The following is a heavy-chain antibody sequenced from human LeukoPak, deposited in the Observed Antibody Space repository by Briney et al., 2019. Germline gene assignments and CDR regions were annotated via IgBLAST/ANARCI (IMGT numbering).Heavy chain of an antibody. CDR1: GFTFRSYW. CDR2: INQDESKK. Sequence: GGSLRLSCEASGFTFRSYWMSWVRQAPGKGLEWVANINQDESKKYYVDSVKGRFTISRDNAESSLYLQMNSLRAEDTAIYYCARWDCTSDCCKGAFDIWPQGTMVTVSS. V-gene: IGHV3-7*03. D-gene: IGHD2-8*02. J-gene: IGHJ3*02. CDR3: ARWDCTSDCCKGAFDI.